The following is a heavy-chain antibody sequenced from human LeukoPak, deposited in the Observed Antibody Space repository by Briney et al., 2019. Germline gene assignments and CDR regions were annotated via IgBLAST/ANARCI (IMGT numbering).Heavy chain of an antibody. CDR2: ISYDGSNK. D-gene: IGHD2-2*01. Sequence: GGSLRLSCAASGFTFSSYAMHWVRQAPGKGLEWVAVISYDGSNKYYADSVKGRFTISRDNSKNTLYLQMNSLRAEDTAVYYCAKGGGRRFIVVVPAAGYFDYWGQGTLVTVSS. J-gene: IGHJ4*02. CDR1: GFTFSSYA. CDR3: AKGGGRRFIVVVPAAGYFDY. V-gene: IGHV3-30-3*01.